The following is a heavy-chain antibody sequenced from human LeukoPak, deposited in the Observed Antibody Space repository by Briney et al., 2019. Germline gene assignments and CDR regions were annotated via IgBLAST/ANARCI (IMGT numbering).Heavy chain of an antibody. Sequence: PGGSLRLSCAVSGFTFDDYGMNWVRQPPGKGLEWMSDINWNGGSKSYAASVRGRFTVSRDNAKNLLYLQMTSLRVEDTALYYCARRKDFADFGSAYYPLDHWGQGTLVTVS. CDR2: INWNGGSK. V-gene: IGHV3-20*04. CDR1: GFTFDDYG. CDR3: ARRKDFADFGSAYYPLDH. J-gene: IGHJ5*02. D-gene: IGHD3-3*01.